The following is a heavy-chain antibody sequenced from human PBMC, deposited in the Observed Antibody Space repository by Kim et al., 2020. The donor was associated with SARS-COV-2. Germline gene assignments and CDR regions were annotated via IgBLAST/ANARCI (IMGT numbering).Heavy chain of an antibody. V-gene: IGHV4-59*01. D-gene: IGHD6-25*01. CDR3: SSADGGTIYY. CDR2: VYYSGST. Sequence: SETLSLTCTVSGGSISSNCWYWVRQRPRQGLELIGYVYYSGSTNYNPSLTLRLTISIDAYKTKYSLTLTLVTATAAAVAYCSSADGGTIYY. CDR1: GGSISSNC. J-gene: IGHJ6*01.